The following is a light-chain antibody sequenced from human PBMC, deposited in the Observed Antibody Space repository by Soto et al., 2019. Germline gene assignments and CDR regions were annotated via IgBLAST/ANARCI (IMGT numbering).Light chain of an antibody. CDR3: MQGTHWPPYT. V-gene: IGKV2-30*01. J-gene: IGKJ2*01. CDR2: KVS. CDR1: QSLVYSDGNAY. Sequence: DVVMTQSPLSLPVTLGQPASISCRSSQSLVYSDGNAYLNWFHQRQGQSPRRLIYKVSYRVSRVTDRFSDSASGTGFTQNISRVEAEDVGVYCCMQGTHWPPYTFGQGTKLEIK.